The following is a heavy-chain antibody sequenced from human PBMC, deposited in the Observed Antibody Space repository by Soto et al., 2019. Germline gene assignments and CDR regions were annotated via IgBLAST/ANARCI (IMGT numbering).Heavy chain of an antibody. CDR1: GGSISSYY. CDR2: IYYSGST. V-gene: IGHV4-59*08. D-gene: IGHD3-3*01. CDR3: ARQMLVNQYYDFWGGDGPTPYYYYMGF. Sequence: SETLSLTCTVSGGSISSYYWSWIRQPPGKGLEWIGYIYYSGSTNYNPSLKSRATISVDTTKNQFSLKLSAVTAADTAVYYCARQMLVNQYYDFWGGDGPTPYYYYMGFLRKRTTVIVSS. J-gene: IGHJ6*03.